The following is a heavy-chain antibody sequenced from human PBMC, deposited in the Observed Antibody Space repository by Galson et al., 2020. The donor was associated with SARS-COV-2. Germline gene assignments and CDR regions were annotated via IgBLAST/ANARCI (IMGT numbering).Heavy chain of an antibody. J-gene: IGHJ6*02. V-gene: IGHV3-30-3*01. D-gene: IGHD6-25*01. CDR3: ARGSGGGYYYYGMDV. CDR1: GFTFSSYA. Sequence: GGSLRLSCAASGFTFSSYAMDWVRQAPGKGLEWVAIISYDESNKYYADSVKGRFTISRDNSKNTLHLQMNSLRAKDTAVYYCARGSGGGYYYYGMDVWGQGTTVTVSS. CDR2: ISYDESNK.